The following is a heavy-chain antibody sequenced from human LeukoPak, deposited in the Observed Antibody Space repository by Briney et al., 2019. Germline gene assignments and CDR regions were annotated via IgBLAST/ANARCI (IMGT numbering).Heavy chain of an antibody. CDR2: IYYSGST. Sequence: SETLSLTCTVSGGSISSCYWSWIRQPPGKGLEWIGYIYYSGSTNYNPSLKSRVNISVDTSKNQFSLKLSSVTAADTAVYYCARRDPIISMIVGERAFDIWGQGTMVTVSS. J-gene: IGHJ3*02. D-gene: IGHD3-22*01. CDR1: GGSISSCY. V-gene: IGHV4-59*08. CDR3: ARRDPIISMIVGERAFDI.